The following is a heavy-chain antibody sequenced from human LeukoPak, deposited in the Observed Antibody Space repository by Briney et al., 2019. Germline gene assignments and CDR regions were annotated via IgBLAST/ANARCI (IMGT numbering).Heavy chain of an antibody. J-gene: IGHJ4*02. CDR2: IYSGDST. V-gene: IGHV3-53*01. CDR1: GFTVSSNY. CDR3: AREMATPFDY. D-gene: IGHD5-24*01. Sequence: GGSLRLSCAASGFTVSSNYMSWVRQAPGRGLEWVSVIYSGDSTYYADSVKGRFTISRDNSKNTLYLQMNSLRAEDTAVYYCAREMATPFDYWGQGTLVTVSS.